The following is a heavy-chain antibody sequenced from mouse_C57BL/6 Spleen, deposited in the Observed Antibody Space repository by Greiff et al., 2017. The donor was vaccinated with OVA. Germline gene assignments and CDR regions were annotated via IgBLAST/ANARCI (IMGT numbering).Heavy chain of an antibody. V-gene: IGHV2-5*01. D-gene: IGHD1-1*01. Sequence: VQGVESGPGLVQPSQSLSITCTVSGFSLTSYGVHWVRQSPGKGLEWLGVIWRGGSTDYNAAFMSRLSITKDNSKSQVFFKMNSLQADDTAIYYCAKKGIYYGSSYDYWYFDVWGTGTTVTVSS. CDR3: AKKGIYYGSSYDYWYFDV. J-gene: IGHJ1*03. CDR1: GFSLTSYG. CDR2: IWRGGST.